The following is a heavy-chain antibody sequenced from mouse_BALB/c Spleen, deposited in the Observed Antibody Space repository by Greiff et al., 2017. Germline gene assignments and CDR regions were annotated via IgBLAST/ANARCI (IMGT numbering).Heavy chain of an antibody. CDR2: INPYNGDT. CDR1: GYSFTGYF. CDR3: ARVDDGFRYFDY. D-gene: IGHD2-3*01. J-gene: IGHJ2*01. Sequence: VQLQQPGAELVKPGASVKISCKASGYSFTGYFMNWVMQSHGKSLEWIGRINPYNGDTFYNQKFKGKATLTVDKSSSTAHMELRSLASEDSAVYYCARVDDGFRYFDYWGQGTTLTVSS. V-gene: IGHV1-20*02.